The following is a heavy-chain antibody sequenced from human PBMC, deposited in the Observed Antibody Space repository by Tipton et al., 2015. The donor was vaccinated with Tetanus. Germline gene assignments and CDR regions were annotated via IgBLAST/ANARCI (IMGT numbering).Heavy chain of an antibody. Sequence: AASGFIFSDYEMVWVRQAPGKGLEWVSFINHNGNTIFYGDSVRGRFTISRDNAKNSLYLQMNSLRDEDTAIYYCARRKDLDAWGQGTPVTVSS. CDR1: GFIFSDYE. CDR2: INHNGNTI. CDR3: ARRKDLDA. D-gene: IGHD2-15*01. V-gene: IGHV3-48*03. J-gene: IGHJ6*02.